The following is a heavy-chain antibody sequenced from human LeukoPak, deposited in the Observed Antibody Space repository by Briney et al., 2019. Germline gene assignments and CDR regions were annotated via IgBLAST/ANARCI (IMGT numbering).Heavy chain of an antibody. Sequence: GGSLRLSCAASGFTFSSSAMSWVRQAPGRGLEWVSAISNNGGYTYYADSVQGRFTISRDNSKSTLCLQMNSLRAEDTAVYYCAKDGIAVAGPYYFDYWGQGTLVTVSS. D-gene: IGHD6-19*01. V-gene: IGHV3-23*01. CDR2: ISNNGGYT. CDR1: GFTFSSSA. J-gene: IGHJ4*02. CDR3: AKDGIAVAGPYYFDY.